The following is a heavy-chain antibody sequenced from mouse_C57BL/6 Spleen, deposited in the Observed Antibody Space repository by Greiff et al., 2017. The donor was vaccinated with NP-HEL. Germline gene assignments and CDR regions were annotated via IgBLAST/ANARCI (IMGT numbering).Heavy chain of an antibody. CDR1: GFTFSSYA. CDR2: ISSGGDYI. CDR3: TREGTFYDLYAMDY. V-gene: IGHV5-9-1*02. Sequence: EVQLVESGEGLVKPGGSLKLSCAASGFTFSSYAMSWVRQTPEKRLEWVAYISSGGDYIYYADTVKGRFTISRDNARNTLYLQMSSLKSEDTAMYYCTREGTFYDLYAMDYWGQGTSVTVSS. D-gene: IGHD2-12*01. J-gene: IGHJ4*01.